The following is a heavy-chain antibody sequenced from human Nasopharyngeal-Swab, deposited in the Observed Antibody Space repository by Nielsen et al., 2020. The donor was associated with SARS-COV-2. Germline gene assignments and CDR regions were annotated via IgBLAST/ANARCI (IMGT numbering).Heavy chain of an antibody. D-gene: IGHD1-26*01. J-gene: IGHJ4*02. Sequence: GESLKISCAAPGFTFSSYGMHWVRQAPGKGLEWVAVISYDGSNKYYADSVKGRFTISRDNSKNTLYLQMNSLRAEDTAVYYCARDPGGSYYFDYWGQGTLVTVPS. CDR1: GFTFSSYG. CDR2: ISYDGSNK. CDR3: ARDPGGSYYFDY. V-gene: IGHV3-30*03.